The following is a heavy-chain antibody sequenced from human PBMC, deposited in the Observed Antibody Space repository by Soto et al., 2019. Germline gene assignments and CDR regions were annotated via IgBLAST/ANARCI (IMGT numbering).Heavy chain of an antibody. CDR3: ARGRRDYYDSGDWVPSGY. J-gene: IGHJ4*02. CDR2: INAGDGRT. CDR1: GYSFTNYA. V-gene: IGHV1-3*01. D-gene: IGHD3-22*01. Sequence: ASVKVSCKASGYSFTNYAIQWVRQAPGQSLEWMGWINAGDGRTRYSEKYQGRVTLTRNTSIRTAYMELSSLRSEDTAVYYCARGRRDYYDSGDWVPSGYWGQGTLVTVSS.